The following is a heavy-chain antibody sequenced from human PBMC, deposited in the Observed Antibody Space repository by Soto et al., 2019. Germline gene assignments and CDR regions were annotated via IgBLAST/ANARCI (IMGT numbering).Heavy chain of an antibody. V-gene: IGHV4-30-4*01. CDR2: IYYSGST. D-gene: IGHD3-10*01. CDR1: GGSIGSGDYY. J-gene: IGHJ4*02. Sequence: KTSETLSLTCTVSGGSIGSGDYYWSWIRQPPGKGLEWIGYIYYSGSTYYNPSLKSRVTISVDTSKNQFSLKLSSVTAADTAVYYCARGRITMVRGVSFLWGQGTLVTVSS. CDR3: ARGRITMVRGVSFL.